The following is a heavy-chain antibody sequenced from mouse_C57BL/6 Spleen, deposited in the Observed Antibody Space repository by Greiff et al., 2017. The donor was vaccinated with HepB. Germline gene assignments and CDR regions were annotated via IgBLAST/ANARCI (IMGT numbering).Heavy chain of an antibody. D-gene: IGHD2-3*01. CDR1: GFSFNTYA. J-gene: IGHJ3*01. CDR2: IRSKSNNYAT. V-gene: IGHV10-1*01. Sequence: EVQLVESGGGLVQPQGSLKLSCAASGFSFNTYAMNWVRQAPGKGLEWVARIRSKSNNYATYYADSVKARFTISRDDSESMLYLQMNNLKTEDTAMYYCGKGDGYSLFAYWGQGTLVTVSA. CDR3: GKGDGYSLFAY.